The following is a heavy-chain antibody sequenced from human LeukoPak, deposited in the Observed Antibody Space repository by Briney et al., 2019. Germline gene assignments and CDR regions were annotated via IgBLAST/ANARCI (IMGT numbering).Heavy chain of an antibody. CDR3: ANRFLHYDLWSGLFG. CDR2: ISGSGGST. J-gene: IGHJ4*02. Sequence: GGSLRLSCAASGFTFSSYAMSWVRQAPGKGLEWVSAISGSGGSTYYADSVKGRFTISRDNSKNTLYLQMNSLRAEDTAVYYCANRFLHYDLWSGLFGWGQGTLVTVSS. V-gene: IGHV3-23*01. D-gene: IGHD3-3*01. CDR1: GFTFSSYA.